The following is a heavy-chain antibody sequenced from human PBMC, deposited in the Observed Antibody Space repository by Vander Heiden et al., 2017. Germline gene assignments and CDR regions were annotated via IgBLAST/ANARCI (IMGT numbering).Heavy chain of an antibody. D-gene: IGHD4-17*01. J-gene: IGHJ4*02. CDR1: GFTFSNYN. CDR2: ITGSGSTI. V-gene: IGHV3-21*02. Sequence: EVQVVESGGGLVKPGGSLRLSCTGSGFTFSNYNITWVRQAPGRGLEWISSITGSGSTIYAADSMKDRFTISRDNAKTSVYLQMDSLRAEDTALYYCSRSLNTGTGDFWGQGTPVTVSA. CDR3: SRSLNTGTGDF.